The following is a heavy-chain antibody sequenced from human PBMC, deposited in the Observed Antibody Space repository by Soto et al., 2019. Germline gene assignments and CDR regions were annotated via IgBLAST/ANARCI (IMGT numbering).Heavy chain of an antibody. CDR2: TYYRSKWYN. V-gene: IGHV6-1*01. Sequence: SQTLSLTCAISGDSVSSNSAAWNWIRQSPSRGLEWLGRTYYRSKWYNDYAVSVKSRITINPDTSKNQFSLQLNSVTPEDTAVYYCARVKAFYGSGCYRNYHFYGMDVWGQGTTVTVSS. CDR1: GDSVSSNSAA. D-gene: IGHD3-10*01. J-gene: IGHJ6*02. CDR3: ARVKAFYGSGCYRNYHFYGMDV.